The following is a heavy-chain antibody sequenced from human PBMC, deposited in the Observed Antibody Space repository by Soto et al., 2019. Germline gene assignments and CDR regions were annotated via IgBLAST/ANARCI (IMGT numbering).Heavy chain of an antibody. D-gene: IGHD6-13*01. CDR2: FDPEDGET. J-gene: IGHJ3*02. CDR1: GYTLTELS. Sequence: GASVKVSCKVSGYTLTELSMHWVRQAPGKGLEWMGGFDPEDGETIYAQKFQGRVTMTEDTSTDTAYMELSSLRSEDTAVYYCSXVXXXXGXXXXAXGTWDAFXIWGXGXXVT. V-gene: IGHV1-24*01. CDR3: SXVXXXXGXXXXAXGTWDAFXI.